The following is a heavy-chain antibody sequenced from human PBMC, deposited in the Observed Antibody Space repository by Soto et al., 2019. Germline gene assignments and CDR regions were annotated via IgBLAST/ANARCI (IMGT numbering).Heavy chain of an antibody. J-gene: IGHJ6*02. Sequence: QVQLVQSGAEVKKPGASVKVSCRASGYSFTDYHIHWVRQAPGQGLEWLGRINPKSGGTSTAQKFQGWVTMTTDTSISTASMELTRLTSDDTAIYYCARGDSTDCSNGVCSVFYNHDMEVWGQGTTVTVSS. V-gene: IGHV1-2*04. CDR2: INPKSGGT. CDR3: ARGDSTDCSNGVCSVFYNHDMEV. CDR1: GYSFTDYH. D-gene: IGHD2-8*01.